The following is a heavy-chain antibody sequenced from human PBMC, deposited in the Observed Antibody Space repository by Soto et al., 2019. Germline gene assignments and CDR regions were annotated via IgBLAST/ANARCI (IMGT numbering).Heavy chain of an antibody. Sequence: EVELLESGGGLAQPGGSLRLSCAASGFTFNSYAMSWVRQAPGKGLEWVSAITGSGGSTYYADSVSGRFTLSRDNSKDTLFLQMNSLTAEDTAVYYCANGGVFFWTSWNIRGQGTMVTVSS. D-gene: IGHD3-3*01. J-gene: IGHJ3*02. CDR1: GFTFNSYA. CDR2: ITGSGGST. CDR3: ANGGVFFWTSWNI. V-gene: IGHV3-23*01.